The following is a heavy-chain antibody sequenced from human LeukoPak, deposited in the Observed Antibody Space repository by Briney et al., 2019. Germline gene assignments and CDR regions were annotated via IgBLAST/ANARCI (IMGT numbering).Heavy chain of an antibody. D-gene: IGHD3-22*01. V-gene: IGHV4-4*02. Sequence: SGTLSLTCAVSGGSISSSNWWSWVRQPPGKGLEWIGEIYHSGSTNYNPSLKSRVTISVDKSKNQFSLKLSSVTAADTAVYYCARDLYYYDSSGYYYAAFDIWGQGTMVTVSS. CDR3: ARDLYYYDSSGYYYAAFDI. CDR2: IYHSGST. J-gene: IGHJ3*02. CDR1: GGSISSSNW.